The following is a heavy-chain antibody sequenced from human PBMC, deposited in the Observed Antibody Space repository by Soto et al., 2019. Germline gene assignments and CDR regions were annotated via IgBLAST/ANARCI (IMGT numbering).Heavy chain of an antibody. Sequence: PSETLSLTCTISGGSVSSYQWSWIRQPPGKGLEWIGLTSYSGSTDYNPSLKSRVTISVDASKNQFSLKLSSVTAADTAVYYCARDAHYYDSSGLLLIWGQGTLVTVSS. D-gene: IGHD3-22*01. CDR1: GGSVSSYQ. CDR2: TSYSGST. J-gene: IGHJ4*02. V-gene: IGHV4-59*02. CDR3: ARDAHYYDSSGLLLI.